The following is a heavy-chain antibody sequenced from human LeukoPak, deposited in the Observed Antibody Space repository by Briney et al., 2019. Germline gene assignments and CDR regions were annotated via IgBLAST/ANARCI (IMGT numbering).Heavy chain of an antibody. Sequence: ASVKVSCKASGYTFTTYFIHWVRQAPGQRLEWMGWINAGNDNTKYSQKFQGRVAMSSDTSRSTFYMELSSLRSEDTAVYYCARGIDAGFDYWGQGALVTVSS. CDR3: ARGIDAGFDY. V-gene: IGHV1-3*01. CDR2: INAGNDNT. CDR1: GYTFTTYF. D-gene: IGHD2/OR15-2a*01. J-gene: IGHJ4*02.